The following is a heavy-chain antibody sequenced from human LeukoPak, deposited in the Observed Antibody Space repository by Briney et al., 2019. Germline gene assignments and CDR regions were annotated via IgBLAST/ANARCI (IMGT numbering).Heavy chain of an antibody. J-gene: IGHJ6*02. D-gene: IGHD3-9*01. V-gene: IGHV3-30*04. CDR1: GFTFSSYA. CDR2: ISYDGSNK. Sequence: QPGGSLRLSCAASGFTFSSYAMHWVRQAPGKGLEWVAVISYDGSNKYYADSVKGRFTISRDNSKNTLYLQMNSLRAEDTAVYYCARGVPYDILTGYPYYCYYYGMDVWGQGTTVTVSS. CDR3: ARGVPYDILTGYPYYCYYYGMDV.